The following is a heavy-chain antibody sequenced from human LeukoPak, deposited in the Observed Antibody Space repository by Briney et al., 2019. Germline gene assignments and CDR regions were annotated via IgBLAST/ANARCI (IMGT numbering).Heavy chain of an antibody. Sequence: SETLSLTCTVSGGSISTYYWSWIRQPPGKGLEWIGYIYTSGSTNYNPSLKSRVTMSVDTSKNQFSLKLSSVTAADTAVYYCARDLYYDSSGYYYAYAFDIWGQGTMVTVSS. V-gene: IGHV4-4*08. J-gene: IGHJ3*02. CDR3: ARDLYYDSSGYYYAYAFDI. CDR2: IYTSGST. D-gene: IGHD3-22*01. CDR1: GGSISTYY.